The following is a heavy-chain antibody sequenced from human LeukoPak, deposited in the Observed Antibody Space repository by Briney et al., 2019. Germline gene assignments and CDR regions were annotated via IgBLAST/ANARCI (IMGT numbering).Heavy chain of an antibody. J-gene: IGHJ4*02. Sequence: SETLSLTCTVSGDSISSYYWSWIRQPPGKGLEWIGYIYYSGSTNYNPSLKSRVTISVDTSKNQFSLNLSSVTAADTAIYYCARGYGDYYFDYWGQGTLVTVSS. CDR2: IYYSGST. CDR1: GDSISSYY. D-gene: IGHD2-21*02. CDR3: ARGYGDYYFDY. V-gene: IGHV4-59*08.